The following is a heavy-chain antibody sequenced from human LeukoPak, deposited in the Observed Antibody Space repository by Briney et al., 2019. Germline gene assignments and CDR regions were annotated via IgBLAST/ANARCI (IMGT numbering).Heavy chain of an antibody. CDR2: IYPGDSDT. V-gene: IGHV5-51*01. D-gene: IGHD6-13*01. CDR1: GYSFTTYW. J-gene: IGHJ4*02. CDR3: ARRGPVAAAGYYFDY. Sequence: GESLKISSKGSGYSFTTYWIGWVRQMPGKGLEWMGIIYPGDSDTRYSPSLQGQVTISADKSSSTAYLQWSSLKASDTAMYYCARRGPVAAAGYYFDYWGQGTLVTVSS.